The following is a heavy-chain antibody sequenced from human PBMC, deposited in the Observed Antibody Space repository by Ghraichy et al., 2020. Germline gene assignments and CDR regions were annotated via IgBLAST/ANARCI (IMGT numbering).Heavy chain of an antibody. V-gene: IGHV3-21*01. Sequence: GESLNISCAASGFTFSSYSMNWVRQAPGKGLEWVSSISSSSSYIYYADSVKGRFTISRDNAKNSLYLQMNSLRAEDTAVYYCARGSGGGYDYPYYYGMDVWGQGTTVTVSS. CDR3: ARGSGGGYDYPYYYGMDV. CDR1: GFTFSSYS. D-gene: IGHD5-12*01. J-gene: IGHJ6*02. CDR2: ISSSSSYI.